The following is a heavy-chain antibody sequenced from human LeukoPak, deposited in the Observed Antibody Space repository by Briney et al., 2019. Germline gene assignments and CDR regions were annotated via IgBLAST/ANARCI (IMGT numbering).Heavy chain of an antibody. CDR3: AKSIAVAGRSDS. D-gene: IGHD6-19*01. Sequence: WGSLRVSCAASGFTFSSNAMPWVRQAPGKGLEWVWVISGSGGSTYYAHTVQGRFTISRDTSTNKLSVQMNSLRAEDTAVYFFAKSIAVAGRSDSWGQGTLVTVSS. CDR2: ISGSGGST. J-gene: IGHJ4*02. CDR1: GFTFSSNA. V-gene: IGHV3-23*01.